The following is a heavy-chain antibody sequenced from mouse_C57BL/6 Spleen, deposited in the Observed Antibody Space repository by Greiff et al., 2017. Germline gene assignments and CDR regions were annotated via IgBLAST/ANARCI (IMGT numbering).Heavy chain of an antibody. D-gene: IGHD2-4*01. CDR2: ISYSGST. J-gene: IGHJ4*01. V-gene: IGHV3-8*01. CDR3: ARYDYDVPYAMDY. CDR1: GYSITSDY. Sequence: EVKVVESGPGLAKPSQTLSLTCSVTGYSITSDYWNWIRKFPGNKLEYMGYISYSGSTYYNPSLKSRISITRDTSKNQYYLQLNSVTTEDTATYYCARYDYDVPYAMDYWGQGTSVTVSS.